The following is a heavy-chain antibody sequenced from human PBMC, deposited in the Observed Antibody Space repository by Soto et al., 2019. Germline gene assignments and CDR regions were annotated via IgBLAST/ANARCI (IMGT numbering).Heavy chain of an antibody. Sequence: SETLSLTCTVSGGSISSSSYYWGWIRQPPGKGLEWIGSIYYSGSTYYNPSLKSRVTISVDTSKNQFSLKLSSVTAAGTAVYYCARGKYSSSWHKVGRTYYYYGMDVWGQGTTVTAP. CDR3: ARGKYSSSWHKVGRTYYYYGMDV. CDR2: IYYSGST. J-gene: IGHJ6*02. CDR1: GGSISSSSYY. D-gene: IGHD6-13*01. V-gene: IGHV4-39*01.